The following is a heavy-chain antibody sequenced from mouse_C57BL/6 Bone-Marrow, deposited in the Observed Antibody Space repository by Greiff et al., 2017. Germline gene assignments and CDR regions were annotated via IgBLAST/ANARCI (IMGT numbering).Heavy chain of an antibody. V-gene: IGHV1-64*01. CDR3: ARTGIYYGNFWFAY. D-gene: IGHD2-1*01. CDR2: NHPNSGST. Sequence: VKLQQPGAELVKPGASVKLSCKASGYTFTSYWMHWVKQRPGQGLEWIGMNHPNSGSTNYNEKFKSKATLTVDKSSSTAYMQRSSLTSEDSAVYYCARTGIYYGNFWFAYWGQGTLVTVSA. J-gene: IGHJ3*01. CDR1: GYTFTSYW.